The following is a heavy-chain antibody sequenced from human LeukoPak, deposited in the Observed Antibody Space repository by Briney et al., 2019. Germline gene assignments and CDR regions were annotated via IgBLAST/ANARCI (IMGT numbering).Heavy chain of an antibody. J-gene: IGHJ4*02. D-gene: IGHD3-3*01. V-gene: IGHV4-34*01. CDR2: INHSGST. CDR3: AGGYERFLEWLYFDY. Sequence: SETLSLTCAVYGGSFSGYYWSWIRQPPGKGLEWIGEINHSGSTNYNPSLKSRVTISVDTSKNQFSLKLSSVTAADTDVYYCAGGYERFLEWLYFDYWGQGTLVTVSS. CDR1: GGSFSGYY.